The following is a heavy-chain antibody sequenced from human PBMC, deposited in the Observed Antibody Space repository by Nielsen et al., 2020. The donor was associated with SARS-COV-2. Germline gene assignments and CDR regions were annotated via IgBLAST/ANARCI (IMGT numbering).Heavy chain of an antibody. D-gene: IGHD3-10*01. CDR3: ARRDYGSGSGIDP. J-gene: IGHJ5*02. CDR2: IYPGDSYT. CDR1: GYSFTSYW. Sequence: GESLKISCKGSGYSFTSYWIGWVRQMPGKGLEWMGIIYPGDSYTNYSPSFQGHVTISADKSISTAYLQWSSLKASDTAMYYCARRDYGSGSGIDPWGQGTLVTVSS. V-gene: IGHV5-51*01.